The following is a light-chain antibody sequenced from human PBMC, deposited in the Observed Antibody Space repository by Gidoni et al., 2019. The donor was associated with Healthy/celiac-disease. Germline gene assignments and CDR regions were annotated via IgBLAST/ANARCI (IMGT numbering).Light chain of an antibody. CDR2: DAS. CDR3: QQSYSTPVT. J-gene: IGKJ5*01. CDR1: QSISSY. Sequence: DIQMTQSPSSLSASVGDRVTITCRASQSISSYLNWYQQKPGKAPKLLIYDASSLESGVPSRFSGSGSGTDFTLTISSLQPEDFATYYCQQSYSTPVTFGQGTQLEIK. V-gene: IGKV1-39*01.